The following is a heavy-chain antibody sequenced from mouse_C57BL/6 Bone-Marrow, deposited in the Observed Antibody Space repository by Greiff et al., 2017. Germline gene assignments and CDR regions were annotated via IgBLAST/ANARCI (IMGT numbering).Heavy chain of an antibody. V-gene: IGHV1-69*01. CDR2: IDPSDSYT. J-gene: IGHJ1*03. D-gene: IGHD4-1*01. CDR3: ARSNWDWYFDV. Sequence: VKLQQPGAELVMPGASVKLSCKASGYTFTSYWMHWVKQRPGQGLEWIGEIDPSDSYTNYNQKFKGKSTLTVDKSSSTAYMQLSSLTSEDSAVYYCARSNWDWYFDVWGTGTTVTVSS. CDR1: GYTFTSYW.